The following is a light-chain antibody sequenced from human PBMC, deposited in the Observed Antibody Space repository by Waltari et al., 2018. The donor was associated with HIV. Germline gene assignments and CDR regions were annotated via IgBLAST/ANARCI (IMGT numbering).Light chain of an antibody. CDR2: WAP. Sequence: DIVMTQSPDSLAVSLGERATINCKSSQSVLYSSNNKNYLTWYQQKPGQPPKLLISWAPTRESGVPDRFSGSGSGTDFTLTISSLQAEDVAVYYCQQYYSPPWSFGQGTKVEIK. CDR3: QQYYSPPWS. CDR1: QSVLYSSNNKNY. V-gene: IGKV4-1*01. J-gene: IGKJ1*01.